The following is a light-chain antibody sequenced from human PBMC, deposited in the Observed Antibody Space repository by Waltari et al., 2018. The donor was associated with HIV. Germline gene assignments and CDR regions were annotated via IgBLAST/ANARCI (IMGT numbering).Light chain of an antibody. J-gene: IGLJ1*01. CDR3: CSYAGSYTYV. CDR1: SSEVGGYNC. V-gene: IGLV2-11*01. Sequence: QSALTQPRSVSGSPGQSVTISCTGTSSEVGGYNCVSWYQQHPGKAPKLMIYDVTQRPSGVPDRFSGSKSGNTASLTISGLQAEDEADYYCCSYAGSYTYVFGTGTKVTVL. CDR2: DVT.